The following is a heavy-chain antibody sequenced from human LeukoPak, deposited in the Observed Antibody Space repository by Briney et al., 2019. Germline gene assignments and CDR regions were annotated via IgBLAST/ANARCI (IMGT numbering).Heavy chain of an antibody. V-gene: IGHV3-23*01. CDR3: AIQDVVVAVGDY. D-gene: IGHD2-15*01. Sequence: GGSLRLSCAASGFTFSSYAMSWVRQAPGKGLEWGSAISGSGGSTYYADSVKGRFTISRDNSKNPLYLQMNSLRAEDTAVYYCAIQDVVVAVGDYWGQGTLVTVPS. J-gene: IGHJ4*02. CDR2: ISGSGGST. CDR1: GFTFSSYA.